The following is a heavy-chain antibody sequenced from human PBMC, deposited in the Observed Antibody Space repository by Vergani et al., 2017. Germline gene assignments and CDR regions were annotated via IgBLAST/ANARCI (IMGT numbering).Heavy chain of an antibody. Sequence: QVQLVESGGGVVQPGRSLRLSCVASGFTFSTYGIHWVRQAPGKGLEWVAVIWYDGSKKYYADSVKGRFTISRDNSKNTLYLQMNSLRAEDTAVYYCANLLYYDYVWGSYRDAFDIWGQGTMVTVSS. CDR2: IWYDGSKK. CDR1: GFTFSTYG. J-gene: IGHJ3*02. CDR3: ANLLYYDYVWGSYRDAFDI. D-gene: IGHD3-16*01. V-gene: IGHV3-33*06.